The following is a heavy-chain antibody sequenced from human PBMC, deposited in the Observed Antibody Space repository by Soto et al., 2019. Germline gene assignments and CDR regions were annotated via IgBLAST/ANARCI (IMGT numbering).Heavy chain of an antibody. V-gene: IGHV4-59*01. J-gene: IGHJ3*02. Sequence: LSLTCTVSGGSISSYYWSWIRQPPGKGLEWIGYIYYSGSTNYNPSLKSRVTISVDTSKNQFSLKLSSVTAADTAVYYCARGGDGYNGDAFDIWGQGTMVTVSS. CDR2: IYYSGST. D-gene: IGHD5-12*01. CDR3: ARGGDGYNGDAFDI. CDR1: GGSISSYY.